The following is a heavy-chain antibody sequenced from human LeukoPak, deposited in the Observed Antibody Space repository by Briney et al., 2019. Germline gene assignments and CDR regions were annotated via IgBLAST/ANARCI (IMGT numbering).Heavy chain of an antibody. J-gene: IGHJ4*02. Sequence: SETLSLTCAVYGGSFSGYYWSWIRQPPGKGLEWIGEINHSGSTNYNPSLKRRVIISVDTSKHQFSLKLSSVTAADTAVYYCVRAHYYGSGSHDYWGQGTLVPVSS. CDR1: GGSFSGYY. D-gene: IGHD3-10*01. CDR3: VRAHYYGSGSHDY. CDR2: INHSGST. V-gene: IGHV4-34*01.